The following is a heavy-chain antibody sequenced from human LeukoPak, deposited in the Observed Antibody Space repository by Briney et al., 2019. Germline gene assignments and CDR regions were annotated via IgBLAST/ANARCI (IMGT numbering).Heavy chain of an antibody. V-gene: IGHV3-23*01. CDR3: ARVPRGGNPDYYYYYYMDV. D-gene: IGHD4-23*01. CDR2: ISGSGGST. J-gene: IGHJ6*03. CDR1: GFTFGDYA. Sequence: PGGSLRLSCTASGFTFGDYAMSWVRQAPGKGLEWVSAISGSGGSTYYADSVKGRFTISSDNAKNSLYLQMNSLRAEDTAVYYCARVPRGGNPDYYYYYYMDVWGKGTTVTVSS.